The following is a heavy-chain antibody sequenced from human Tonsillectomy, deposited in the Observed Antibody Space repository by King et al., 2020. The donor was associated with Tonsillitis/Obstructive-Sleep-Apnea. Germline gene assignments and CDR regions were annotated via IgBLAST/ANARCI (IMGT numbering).Heavy chain of an antibody. CDR2: IYYSGST. Sequence: VPLQESGPGLVKPSETLSLTCTVSGGSISSYYWSWIRPPPGKGLEWIGYIYYSGSTNYNPSLKSRVTISVDTSKNQFSLKLSSVTAADTAVYYCARARGWTPLFDYWGQGTLVTVSS. CDR1: GGSISSYY. V-gene: IGHV4-59*01. CDR3: ARARGWTPLFDY. D-gene: IGHD6-19*01. J-gene: IGHJ4*02.